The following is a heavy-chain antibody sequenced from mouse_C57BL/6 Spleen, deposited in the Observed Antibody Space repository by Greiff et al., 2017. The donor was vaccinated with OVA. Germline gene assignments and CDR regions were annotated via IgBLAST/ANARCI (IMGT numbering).Heavy chain of an antibody. CDR3: ARGIKGNYAMDY. CDR2: ISDGGSYT. CDR1: GFTFSSYA. Sequence: EVMLVESGGGLVKPGGSLKLSCAASGFTFSSYAMSWVRQTPEKRLEWVATISDGGSYTYYPDNVKGRFTISRDNAKNNLYLQMSHLKSEDTAMYYCARGIKGNYAMDYWGQGTSVTVSS. V-gene: IGHV5-4*03. J-gene: IGHJ4*01.